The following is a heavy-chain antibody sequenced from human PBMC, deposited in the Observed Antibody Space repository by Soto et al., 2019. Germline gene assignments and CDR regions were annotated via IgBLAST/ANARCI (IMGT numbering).Heavy chain of an antibody. Sequence: PGGSLRLSCAASGFTVSSNYMSWVRQAPGKGLEWVSVIYSGGSTYYADSVKGRFTISRDNSKNTLYLQMNSLRAEDTAVYYCARFSAMVMYFDYWGQGTLVTVSS. J-gene: IGHJ4*02. CDR3: ARFSAMVMYFDY. CDR1: GFTVSSNY. V-gene: IGHV3-66*01. CDR2: IYSGGST. D-gene: IGHD5-18*01.